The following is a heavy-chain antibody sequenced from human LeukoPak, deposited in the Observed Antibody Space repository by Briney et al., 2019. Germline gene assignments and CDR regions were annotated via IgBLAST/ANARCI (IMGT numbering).Heavy chain of an antibody. CDR1: GGTFSSYA. J-gene: IGHJ4*02. V-gene: IGHV1-69*05. Sequence: SVKVSCKASGGTFSSYAISWVRQAPGQGLEWLGRIIPIFGTANYAQKFQGRVTITTDESTSTAYMELSSLRSEDTAVYYCARSYSDFWSGNVRYLLGYWGQGTLVTVSS. CDR2: IIPIFGTA. CDR3: ARSYSDFWSGNVRYLLGY. D-gene: IGHD3-3*01.